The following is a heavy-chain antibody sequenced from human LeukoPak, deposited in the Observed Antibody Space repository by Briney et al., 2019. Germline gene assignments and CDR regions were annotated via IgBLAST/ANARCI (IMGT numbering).Heavy chain of an antibody. CDR3: ARDFAYRKFDY. J-gene: IGHJ4*02. Sequence: GGSLRLSCAASGLIFSGSWMNWVRQAPGKGLEWVATINPDGNKKGLADSVRGRFTISRDDAENSLYLQMNSLRVEDTAVYYCARDFAYRKFDYWGQGTLVTVSS. CDR2: INPDGNKK. V-gene: IGHV3-7*03. D-gene: IGHD2-21*01. CDR1: GLIFSGSW.